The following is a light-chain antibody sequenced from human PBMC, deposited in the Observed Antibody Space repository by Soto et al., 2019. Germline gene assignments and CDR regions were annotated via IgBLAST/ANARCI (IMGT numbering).Light chain of an antibody. J-gene: IGKJ1*01. Sequence: DIQMTQSPSSLSASVGDRFTITCRASQSISSLLNWYQQKPGKAPKLLIYAASSLQSGVPSRFSGSGSGTDFTLTISSLQPEDFATYYCQQSYNTPRTFGQGTKVDIK. CDR2: AAS. V-gene: IGKV1-39*01. CDR1: QSISSL. CDR3: QQSYNTPRT.